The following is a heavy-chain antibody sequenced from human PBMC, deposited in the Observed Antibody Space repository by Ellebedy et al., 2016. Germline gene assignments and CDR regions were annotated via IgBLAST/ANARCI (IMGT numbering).Heavy chain of an antibody. CDR1: GYSFTSYW. CDR2: IDPSDSYT. V-gene: IGHV5-10-1*01. J-gene: IGHJ4*02. D-gene: IGHD3-22*01. Sequence: GESLKISCEASGYSFTSYWISWVRQMPGKGLEWMGRIDPSDSYTNYSPSFQGHVTISADKSISTAYLQWSSLKASDTAMYYCARTHYYDSSGWGYWGQGTLVTVSS. CDR3: ARTHYYDSSGWGY.